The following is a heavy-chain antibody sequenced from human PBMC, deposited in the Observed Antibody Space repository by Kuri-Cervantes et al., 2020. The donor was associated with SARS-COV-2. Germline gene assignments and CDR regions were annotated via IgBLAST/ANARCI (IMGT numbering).Heavy chain of an antibody. V-gene: IGHV3-74*01. Sequence: GGSLRLSCLASGFTFSSQWMFWVRQVPGKGLMWLSRINNDGSSTIYVDSVKGRFTTSRDNAKNSVFLQMNSLRPEDTGVYYCAMTGSYTSYGLGHWGQGNLVTVSS. CDR2: INNDGSST. CDR1: GFTFSSQW. CDR3: AMTGSYTSYGLGH. J-gene: IGHJ4*02. D-gene: IGHD5-18*01.